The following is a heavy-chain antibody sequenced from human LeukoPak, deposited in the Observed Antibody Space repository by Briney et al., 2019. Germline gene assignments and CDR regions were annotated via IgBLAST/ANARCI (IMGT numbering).Heavy chain of an antibody. Sequence: ASVKVSCKASGHTFTSYGISWVRQAPGQGLEWMGWISAYNGNTNYAQKLQGRVTMTTDTSTSTAYMELRSLRSDDTAVYYCARGLEAQTYNWSDEGDDAFDIWGQGTMVTVSS. J-gene: IGHJ3*02. D-gene: IGHD1-1*01. CDR3: ARGLEAQTYNWSDEGDDAFDI. V-gene: IGHV1-18*04. CDR2: ISAYNGNT. CDR1: GHTFTSYG.